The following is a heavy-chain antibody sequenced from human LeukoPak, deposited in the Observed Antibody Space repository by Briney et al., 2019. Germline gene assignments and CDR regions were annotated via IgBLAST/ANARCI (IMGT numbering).Heavy chain of an antibody. CDR2: HDDDGRTI. V-gene: IGHV3-74*01. CDR3: PRGTGTTFDY. J-gene: IGHJ4*02. D-gene: IGHD1-1*01. CDR1: GFTFSGYE. Sequence: GGSLRLSCGASGFTFSGYEMNWVRQAPGKGLVWVSRHDDDGRTITYADSVKGRFTISRDNAKNTLYLQMNSLRADDTAVYYCPRGTGTTFDYWGQGTLVTVSS.